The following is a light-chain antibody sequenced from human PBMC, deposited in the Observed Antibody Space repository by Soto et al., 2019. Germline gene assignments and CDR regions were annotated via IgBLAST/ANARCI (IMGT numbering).Light chain of an antibody. J-gene: IGLJ1*01. CDR3: TSFSSSTSLYV. V-gene: IGLV2-14*01. Sequence: QSVLTQPPSVSAAPGQRVTISCSGSSSNIGGNSVSWYQQLPGTAPKLMIYQVTIRPSGISNRFSGSKSGNTASLTISGLQAEDEADYYCTSFSSSTSLYVFGTGTKVTVL. CDR1: SSNIGGNS. CDR2: QVT.